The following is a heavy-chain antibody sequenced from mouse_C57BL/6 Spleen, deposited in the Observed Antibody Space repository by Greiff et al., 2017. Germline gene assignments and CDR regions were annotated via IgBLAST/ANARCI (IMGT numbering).Heavy chain of an antibody. CDR3: ARRSLNYGSSYWYFDV. Sequence: EVQLQQSGPGLAKPSQTLSLTCSVTGYSITSDYWNWIRKFPGNKLEYMGYISYSGSTYYNPSLKSRISITRDTSKNQYYLQLNSVTTEDTATYYCARRSLNYGSSYWYFDVWGTGTTVTVSS. CDR2: ISYSGST. D-gene: IGHD1-1*01. CDR1: GYSITSDY. V-gene: IGHV3-8*01. J-gene: IGHJ1*03.